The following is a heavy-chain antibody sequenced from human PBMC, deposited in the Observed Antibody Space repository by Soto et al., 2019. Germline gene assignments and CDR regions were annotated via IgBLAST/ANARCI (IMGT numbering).Heavy chain of an antibody. CDR2: IYWDDAK. Sequence: QITLKESGPTLVKPTQTLTLTCTFSGFSLTTSGVGVGWIRQPPGKALEWLALIYWDDAKRYSPSLRGRLTITKDASKNQVVLTMINMDPVDTATYYCAHRRRYSSSWDAGFEYWGQGTLVTVSS. CDR3: AHRRRYSSSWDAGFEY. D-gene: IGHD6-13*01. CDR1: GFSLTTSGVG. J-gene: IGHJ4*02. V-gene: IGHV2-5*02.